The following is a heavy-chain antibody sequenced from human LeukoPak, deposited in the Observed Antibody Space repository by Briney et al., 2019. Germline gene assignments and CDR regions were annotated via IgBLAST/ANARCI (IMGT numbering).Heavy chain of an antibody. CDR1: GFTFSSYA. CDR2: ISYDGSNK. J-gene: IGHJ3*01. D-gene: IGHD2-15*01. CDR3: ARDRYCSGDSCWTDAFDF. V-gene: IGHV3-30-3*01. Sequence: PGGSLRLSCAASGFTFSSYAMHWVRQAPGKGLEWVAVISYDGSNKYYANSVKSQFTISRDNSKNTLYLQVNSLRAEDTAVYYCARDRYCSGDSCWTDAFDFWGQGTMVTVSS.